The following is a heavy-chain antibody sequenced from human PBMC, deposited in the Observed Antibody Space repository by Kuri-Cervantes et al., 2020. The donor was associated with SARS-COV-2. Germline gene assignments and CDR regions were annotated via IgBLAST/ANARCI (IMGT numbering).Heavy chain of an antibody. CDR1: GFTFSDYY. J-gene: IGHJ6*03. CDR3: ARVRATGPNYYYYYYYMDV. CDR2: IYSGGST. Sequence: GESLKISCAASGFTFSDYYMSWIRQAPGKGLEWVSVIYSGGSTYYADSVKGRFTISRDNSKNTLYLQMNSLRAEDTAVYYCARVRATGPNYYYYYYYMDVWGKGTTVTVSS. D-gene: IGHD5-24*01. V-gene: IGHV3-53*01.